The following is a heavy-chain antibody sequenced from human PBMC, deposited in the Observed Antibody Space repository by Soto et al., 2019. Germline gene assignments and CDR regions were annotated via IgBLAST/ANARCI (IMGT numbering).Heavy chain of an antibody. CDR2: ISYSGRS. CDR1: GGSLSIGDYY. CDR3: ARSGSHAFDI. V-gene: IGHV4-30-4*01. Sequence: SETLSLTCTVSGGSLSIGDYYWGWIRQPPGKGLEWIAYISYSGRSNYNPSLKSRVAISVDTSKNQFSLKLSSVTATDTAVYYCARSGSHAFDIWGQGTMVTVSS. D-gene: IGHD1-26*01. J-gene: IGHJ3*02.